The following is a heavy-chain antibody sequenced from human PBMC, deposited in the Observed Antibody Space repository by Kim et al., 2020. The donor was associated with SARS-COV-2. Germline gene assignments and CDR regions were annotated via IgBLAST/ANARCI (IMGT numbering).Heavy chain of an antibody. CDR2: ITKSSNTI. CDR1: GFTFSAYD. Sequence: GGSLRLSCATSGFTFSAYDMNWVRQAPGKGLEWLSFITKSSNTIYYADSVEGRFTISRDNAKNSLFLQMNSLRDEDMALYYCVRDRMGGAFDMWGQGTMVTVSS. J-gene: IGHJ3*02. D-gene: IGHD3-16*01. CDR3: VRDRMGGAFDM. V-gene: IGHV3-48*02.